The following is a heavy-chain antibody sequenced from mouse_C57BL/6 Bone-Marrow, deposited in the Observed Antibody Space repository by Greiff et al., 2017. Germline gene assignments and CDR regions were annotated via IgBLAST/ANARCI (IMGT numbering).Heavy chain of an antibody. Sequence: EVQGVESGGDLVKPGGSLKLSCAASGFTFSSYGMSWVRQTPDKRLEWVATISSGGSYTYYPDSVKGRFTISRDNAKNNLYLQMSSLKSEDTAMYYCARQSEAMDYWGQGTSVTVSS. CDR3: ARQSEAMDY. J-gene: IGHJ4*01. V-gene: IGHV5-6*01. CDR2: ISSGGSYT. CDR1: GFTFSSYG.